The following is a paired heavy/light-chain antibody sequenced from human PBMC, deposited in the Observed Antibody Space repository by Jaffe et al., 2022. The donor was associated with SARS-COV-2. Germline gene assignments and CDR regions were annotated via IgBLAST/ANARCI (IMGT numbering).Light chain of an antibody. V-gene: IGKV1-5*03. CDR1: QFISTY. CDR2: KAS. J-gene: IGKJ2*01. CDR3: QQYNDSPYT. Sequence: DIQMTQSPSTLSASVGDRVTITCRASQFISTYLAWYQQRPGNAPKLLIYKASNLQSEVPSRFSGSGSGTEFTLTISSLQPDDFATFYCQQYNDSPYTFGQGTKLEI.
Heavy chain of an antibody. Sequence: EVQLVESGGSVVRPGGSLRLSCAASGFNFDDYGMTWVRQGPGKGLEWVSGISWDGGSIGYGDSVKGRFTISRDNAKNSLYLQMNNLRAEDTALYHCARIYSSGWTSHMDVWGKGTTVTVSS. CDR2: ISWDGGSI. CDR3: ARIYSSGWTSHMDV. V-gene: IGHV3-20*01. J-gene: IGHJ6*03. D-gene: IGHD3-22*01. CDR1: GFNFDDYG.